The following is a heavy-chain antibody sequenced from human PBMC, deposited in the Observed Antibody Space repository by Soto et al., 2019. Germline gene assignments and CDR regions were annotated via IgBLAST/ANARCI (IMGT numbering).Heavy chain of an antibody. Sequence: QVQLVQSGAEVKKPGASVKVSCTASGYTFKSFYMHWVRQAPGQGLEWIGMINPTDGSVSFAQKFQDRFTLTPDRPTSTVYMELSSLTREDTAVYFCARDFGRHGAVDTTGWFDPWGQGTLVTVSS. D-gene: IGHD3-3*01. V-gene: IGHV1-46*02. CDR1: GYTFKSFY. CDR2: INPTDGSV. CDR3: ARDFGRHGAVDTTGWFDP. J-gene: IGHJ5*02.